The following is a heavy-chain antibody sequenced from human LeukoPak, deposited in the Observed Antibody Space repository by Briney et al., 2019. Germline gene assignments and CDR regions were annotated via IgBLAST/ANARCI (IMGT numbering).Heavy chain of an antibody. J-gene: IGHJ4*02. CDR3: VRAVTGTSLYDY. Sequence: SETLSLTCNVSGGSVSSADSHWGWIRQYPGKGLEWIGYISHTGSTSYNPSLKSRVMISRDSSKNQFSLMLTSVTAADTAVYYCVRAVTGTSLYDYWGQGTLVTVSS. CDR2: ISHTGST. V-gene: IGHV4-31*03. D-gene: IGHD1-7*01. CDR1: GGSVSSADSH.